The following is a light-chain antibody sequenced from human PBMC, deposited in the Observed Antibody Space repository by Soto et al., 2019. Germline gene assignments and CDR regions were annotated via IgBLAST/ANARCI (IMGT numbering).Light chain of an antibody. CDR2: DAS. V-gene: IGKV3-11*01. Sequence: AFTPSPAPLSLSSRGKTTLSFRASQSVSSYLAWYQQKPGQAPRLLIYDASNRATGIPARFSGNGSGTDFTLTISSLEPEDFAVYYCQQRSNWPITFGQGTLLEIK. J-gene: IGKJ5*01. CDR1: QSVSSY. CDR3: QQRSNWPIT.